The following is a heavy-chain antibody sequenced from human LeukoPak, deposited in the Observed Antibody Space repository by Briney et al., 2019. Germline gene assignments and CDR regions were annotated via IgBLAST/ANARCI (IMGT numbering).Heavy chain of an antibody. CDR2: IKQDGSEK. CDR1: GFTFSSYW. Sequence: GSLRLSCAASGFTFSSYWMTWVRQAPGKGLEWVANIKQDGSEKYYVDSVKGRFTISRDNAKNSLYLQMSSLRAEDTAVYYRARDGRAGSGYYRKDDYWGQGTLVTVSS. D-gene: IGHD3-22*01. J-gene: IGHJ4*02. CDR3: ARDGRAGSGYYRKDDY. V-gene: IGHV3-7*01.